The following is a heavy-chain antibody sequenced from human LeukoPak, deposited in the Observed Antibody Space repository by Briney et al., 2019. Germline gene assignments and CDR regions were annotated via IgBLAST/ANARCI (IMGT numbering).Heavy chain of an antibody. CDR1: GGSISSGANY. CDR3: ARHSFDGSAYSLDL. J-gene: IGHJ4*02. V-gene: IGHV4-31*03. Sequence: SETLSLTCTVSGGSISSGANYWTWIRQHPGKGLEYIGYIYHIGNTYYNPSLKSRVTISVDTSKNQFSLKLTSVTAADTAVYYCARHSFDGSAYSLDLWARGTVLTVSS. CDR2: IYHIGNT. D-gene: IGHD3-22*01.